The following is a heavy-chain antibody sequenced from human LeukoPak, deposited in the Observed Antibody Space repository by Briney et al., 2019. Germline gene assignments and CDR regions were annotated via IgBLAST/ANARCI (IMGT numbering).Heavy chain of an antibody. CDR3: ARGYCDSSGSNYYYYYMDV. CDR2: IYYSGST. V-gene: IGHV4-30-4*08. J-gene: IGHJ6*03. Sequence: PSQTLSLTCTVSGGSISSGDYYWSWIRQPPGKGLEWIGYIYYSGSTYYNPSLKSRVTISVDTSKNQFSLKLSSVTAADTAVYYCARGYCDSSGSNYYYYYMDVWGKGTTVTVSS. D-gene: IGHD3-22*01. CDR1: GGSISSGDYY.